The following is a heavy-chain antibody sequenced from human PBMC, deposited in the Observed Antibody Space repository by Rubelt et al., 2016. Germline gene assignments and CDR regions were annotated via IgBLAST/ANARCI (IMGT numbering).Heavy chain of an antibody. V-gene: IGHV1-2*02. CDR1: GYTFTAYY. Sequence: QVQLVQSGAEVKNPGASVKVSCKASGYTFTAYYMHWVRQAPGQGLEWMGSINPNTGGTYFAQKFQGRVTMTRETSISTAYMELTRLTSDDTAVYYGARDRPSDCWGQGTLVTVSS. CDR2: INPNTGGT. CDR3: ARDRPSDC. J-gene: IGHJ4*02.